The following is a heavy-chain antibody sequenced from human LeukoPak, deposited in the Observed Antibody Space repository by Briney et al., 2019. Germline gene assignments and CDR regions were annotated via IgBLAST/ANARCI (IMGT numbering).Heavy chain of an antibody. D-gene: IGHD6-13*01. V-gene: IGHV4-39*02. Sequence: PSETLSLTCTVSGDSISGSTYYWGWIRQPPGKGLDWIGSIYYSGTTNYNPSLESRDTISVDTAKNQFSLKVSSVTAADTAVYYCARDEPIAAAGSERYYFDYWGQGTLVTVSS. J-gene: IGHJ4*02. CDR1: GDSISGSTYY. CDR3: ARDEPIAAAGSERYYFDY. CDR2: IYYSGTT.